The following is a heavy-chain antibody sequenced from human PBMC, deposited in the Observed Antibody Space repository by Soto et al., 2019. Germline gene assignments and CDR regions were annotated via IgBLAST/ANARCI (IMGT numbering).Heavy chain of an antibody. Sequence: GGSLRLSCAASGFTFSSYAMSWVRQAPGKGLEWVSAISGSGGSTYYADSVKGRFTISRDNSKNTLYLQMNSLRAEDTAVYYCAKDREITIFGVVIAKFDYWGQGTLVTVSS. D-gene: IGHD3-3*01. CDR1: GFTFSSYA. V-gene: IGHV3-23*01. CDR2: ISGSGGST. J-gene: IGHJ4*02. CDR3: AKDREITIFGVVIAKFDY.